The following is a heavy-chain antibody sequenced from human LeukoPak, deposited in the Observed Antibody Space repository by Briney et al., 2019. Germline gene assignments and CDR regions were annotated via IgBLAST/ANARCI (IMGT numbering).Heavy chain of an antibody. V-gene: IGHV3-30*04. D-gene: IGHD2-21*02. CDR1: GFTFSNYA. CDR2: ISYDGSNK. J-gene: IGHJ4*02. CDR3: AKIAAANCGGDCYSGAYYFDY. Sequence: GRSLRLSCAASGFTFSNYAMHWVRQAPGKGLEWVAVISYDGSNKYHADSVKGRFTISRDNSKNTLYLQMNSLRAEDTAVYYCAKIAAANCGGDCYSGAYYFDYWGQGTLVTVSS.